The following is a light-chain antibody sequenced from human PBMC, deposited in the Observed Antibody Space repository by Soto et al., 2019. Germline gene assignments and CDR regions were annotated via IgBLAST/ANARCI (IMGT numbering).Light chain of an antibody. V-gene: IGKV1-5*01. CDR3: QQYNSYWT. Sequence: DIQMTQSPSTLSASVGDRVTITCRASQSISSWLAWYQQKPGKAPKLLIYDASSLESGVPSRFSGSGSGTEVTRTISSLQPDDFAPDYCQQYNSYWTFGQGNKVEIK. CDR1: QSISSW. J-gene: IGKJ1*01. CDR2: DAS.